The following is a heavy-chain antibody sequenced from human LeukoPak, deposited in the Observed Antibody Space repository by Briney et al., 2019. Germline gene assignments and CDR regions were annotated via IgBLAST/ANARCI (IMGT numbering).Heavy chain of an antibody. CDR2: INPSGGST. Sequence: ASVKVSCKASRYTFTSYYMHWVRQAPGQGLEWMGIINPSGGSTSYAQKFQGRVTMTRDTSTSTVYMELSSLRSEDTAVYYCARDASLEGNYITTLFDYWGQGTLVTVSS. V-gene: IGHV1-46*01. CDR3: ARDASLEGNYITTLFDY. CDR1: RYTFTSYY. D-gene: IGHD4-11*01. J-gene: IGHJ4*02.